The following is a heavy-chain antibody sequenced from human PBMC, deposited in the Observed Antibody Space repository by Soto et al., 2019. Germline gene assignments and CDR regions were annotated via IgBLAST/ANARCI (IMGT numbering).Heavy chain of an antibody. J-gene: IGHJ4*02. V-gene: IGHV4-39*02. CDR2: IYYSGNT. Sequence: SETLSLTCTVSGGSISRSSYFWGWIRQPPGKGLEWIGSIYYSGNTYYNASLRSRVTISVDTSKNQFSLKLSSVTSADTAVYYCAREMAALNYFDYWGQGTLVTVS. CDR3: AREMAALNYFDY. CDR1: GGSISRSSYF. D-gene: IGHD2-15*01.